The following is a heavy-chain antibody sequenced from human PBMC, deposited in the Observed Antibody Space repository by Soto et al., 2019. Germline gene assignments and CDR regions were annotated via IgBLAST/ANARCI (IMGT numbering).Heavy chain of an antibody. D-gene: IGHD2-2*01. V-gene: IGHV3-23*01. J-gene: IGHJ6*03. CDR1: GFTFSSYA. CDR3: ANPDPSSCYEEECYYYYYYMDV. Sequence: GGSLRLSCAASGFTFSSYAMSWVRQAPGKGLEWVSAISGSGGSTYYADSVKGRFTISRDNSKNTLYLQMNSLRAEDTAVYYCANPDPSSCYEEECYYYYYYMDVWGKGTTVTVSS. CDR2: ISGSGGST.